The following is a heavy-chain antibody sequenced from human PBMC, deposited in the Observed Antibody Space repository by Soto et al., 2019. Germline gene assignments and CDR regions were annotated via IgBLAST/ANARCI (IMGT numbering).Heavy chain of an antibody. CDR1: CGSVSSSSYY. V-gene: IGHV4-39*01. J-gene: IGHJ6*02. D-gene: IGHD6-13*01. CDR2: IYYSGST. Sequence: SEALALTCTFSCGSVSSSSYYLCGICRPPGSLLECIGSIYYSGSTYYNPSLKSRVTISVDTPKNQFSLKLSSVTAADTAVYYCARHNRDLYSSPPGASYYYYGMDVWGQGTTVTVSS. CDR3: ARHNRDLYSSPPGASYYYYGMDV.